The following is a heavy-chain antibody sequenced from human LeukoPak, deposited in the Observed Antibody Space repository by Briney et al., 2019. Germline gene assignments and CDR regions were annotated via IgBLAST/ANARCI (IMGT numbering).Heavy chain of an antibody. D-gene: IGHD3-22*01. V-gene: IGHV1-2*02. Sequence: GASVKVSCKASGYTFTGYYMHWVRRAPGQGLEWMGWINPNSGGTNYAQKFQGRVTMTRDTSISTAYMELSRLRSEDTAVYYCARNYYDSSGYPDYWGQGTLVTVSS. CDR3: ARNYYDSSGYPDY. CDR2: INPNSGGT. CDR1: GYTFTGYY. J-gene: IGHJ4*02.